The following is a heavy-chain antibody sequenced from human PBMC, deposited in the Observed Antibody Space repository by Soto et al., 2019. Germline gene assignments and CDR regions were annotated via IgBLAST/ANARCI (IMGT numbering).Heavy chain of an antibody. CDR2: ISGSSSST. CDR1: GFTFGSYA. D-gene: IGHD4-17*01. Sequence: EVQLLESGGGLVQPGGSLRLSCAASGFTFGSYAMTWVRQAPGKGLEWVSTISGSSSSTYYADSVKGRFTVSRDDSKKTFYLKMNSLRAEDTAVYYCARERGDYVVDYYYGMAVGGQGTPVTVSS. V-gene: IGHV3-23*01. CDR3: ARERGDYVVDYYYGMAV. J-gene: IGHJ6*02.